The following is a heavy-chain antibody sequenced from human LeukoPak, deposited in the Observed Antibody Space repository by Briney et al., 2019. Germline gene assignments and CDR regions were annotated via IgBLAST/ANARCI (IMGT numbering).Heavy chain of an antibody. J-gene: IGHJ4*02. CDR3: ARVRWKQWLVGSYFDY. D-gene: IGHD6-19*01. V-gene: IGHV4-34*01. CDR2: INHSGST. CDR1: GGSFSGYY. Sequence: SETLSLTCAVYGGSFSGYYWSWIRQPPGKGLEWIGEINHSGSTNYNPSLKSRVTISVDTSKNQFSLKPSFVTAADTAVYYCARVRWKQWLVGSYFDYWGQGTLVTVSS.